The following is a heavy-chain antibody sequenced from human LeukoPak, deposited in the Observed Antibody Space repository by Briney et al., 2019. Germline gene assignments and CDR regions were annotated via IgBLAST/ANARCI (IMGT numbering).Heavy chain of an antibody. CDR3: AREAVDYGSGSLDY. D-gene: IGHD3-10*01. J-gene: IGHJ4*02. Sequence: SETLSLTCTVSGGSIGSYYWSWIRQPAGKGLEWIGRIHSSTSKNYNPSIKSRVTMSLDTSKNQFSLKVDSVTAADTAIYYCAREAVDYGSGSLDYWGQGTLVAVS. CDR1: GGSIGSYY. V-gene: IGHV4-4*07. CDR2: IHSSTSK.